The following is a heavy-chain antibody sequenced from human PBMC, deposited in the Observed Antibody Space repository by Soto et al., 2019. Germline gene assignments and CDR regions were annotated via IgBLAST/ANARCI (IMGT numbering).Heavy chain of an antibody. Sequence: QVQLVQSGAEVKKPGASVKVSCKASGYTFSSYFSWVRQATGQGLEWMGWISAYNGNTNYAQNLQGRVNMTTNTSTSTAYMELRSLRSDDTAVYYCARDLPPVDFWGQGTLVTVCS. CDR2: ISAYNGNT. CDR1: GYTFSSY. J-gene: IGHJ4*02. V-gene: IGHV1-18*01. CDR3: ARDLPPVDF.